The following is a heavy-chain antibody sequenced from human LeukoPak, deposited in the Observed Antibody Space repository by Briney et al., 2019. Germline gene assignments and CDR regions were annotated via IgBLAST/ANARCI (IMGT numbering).Heavy chain of an antibody. D-gene: IGHD6-6*01. J-gene: IGHJ4*02. CDR3: AREGFAARPLDY. V-gene: IGHV4-4*07. CDR2: IYSSGSN. CDR1: GGSITSYY. Sequence: SETLSLTCTVSGGSITSYYWSWIRQPAGKGLEWIGRIYSSGSNNYNPSLRSRVTRAVDTSKNQFSLNLSSVTAADTAVYYCAREGFAARPLDYWGQGTLVTVPS.